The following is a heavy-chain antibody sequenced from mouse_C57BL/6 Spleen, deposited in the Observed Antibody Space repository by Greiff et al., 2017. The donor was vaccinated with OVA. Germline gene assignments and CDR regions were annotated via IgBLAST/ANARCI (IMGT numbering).Heavy chain of an antibody. D-gene: IGHD2-4*01. V-gene: IGHV1-82*01. CDR2: IYPGDGDT. Sequence: QVQLQQSGPELVKPGASVKISCKASGYAFSSSWMNWVKQRPGKGLEWIGRIYPGDGDTNYNGKFKGKATLTADKSSSTAYMQLSSLTSEDSAVYFCARWDDYPLAYWGQGTLVTVSA. CDR1: GYAFSSSW. CDR3: ARWDDYPLAY. J-gene: IGHJ3*01.